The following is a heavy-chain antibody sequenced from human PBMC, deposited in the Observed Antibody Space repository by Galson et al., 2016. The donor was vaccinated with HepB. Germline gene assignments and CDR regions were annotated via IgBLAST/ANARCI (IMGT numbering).Heavy chain of an antibody. J-gene: IGHJ6*02. CDR3: ARDLTDASYYTMDV. CDR1: GYTFISYV. Sequence: SVKVSCKASGYTFISYVIQWVRQAPGHRLEWMGWINAGNGNTKCSQRFQGRVTITRDTSANTAYMDLSSLRSEDTAVYYCARDLTDASYYTMDVWGLGTTVTVSS. CDR2: INAGNGNT. V-gene: IGHV1-3*01. D-gene: IGHD3-16*01.